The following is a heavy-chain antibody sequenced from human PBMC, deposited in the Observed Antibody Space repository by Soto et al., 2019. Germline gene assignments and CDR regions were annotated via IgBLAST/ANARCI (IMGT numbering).Heavy chain of an antibody. CDR1: GYTLTELS. Sequence: AASVKVSCKVSGYTLTELSMHWVRQAPGKGLEWMGGFDPEDGETIYAQKFQGRVTMTEDTSTDTAYMELSSLRSEDTAVYYCAREGHCSGGSCSDYWGQGTLVTVSS. CDR3: AREGHCSGGSCSDY. V-gene: IGHV1-24*01. CDR2: FDPEDGET. J-gene: IGHJ4*02. D-gene: IGHD2-15*01.